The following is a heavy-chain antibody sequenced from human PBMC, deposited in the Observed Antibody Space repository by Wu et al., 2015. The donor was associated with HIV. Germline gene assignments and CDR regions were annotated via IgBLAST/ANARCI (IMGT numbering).Heavy chain of an antibody. CDR1: GGTFSSYA. CDR3: ARDRRDGSGSYFNWDFDY. CDR2: IIPIFGTA. V-gene: IGHV1-69*12. D-gene: IGHD3-10*01. Sequence: QVQLVQSGAEVKKPGSSVKVSCKASGGTFSSYAISWVRQAPGQGLEWMGGIIPIFGTANYAQKFQGRVTITADESTSTAYMELSSLRSEDTAVYYCARDRRDGSGSYFNWDFDYWGQGTLVTVSS. J-gene: IGHJ4*02.